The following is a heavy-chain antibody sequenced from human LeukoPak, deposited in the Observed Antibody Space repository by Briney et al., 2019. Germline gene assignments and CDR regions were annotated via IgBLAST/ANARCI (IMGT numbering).Heavy chain of an antibody. V-gene: IGHV3-30*04. J-gene: IGHJ6*04. D-gene: IGHD3-10*02. CDR3: AELGITMIGGV. CDR1: GFTFSLFA. CDR2: ISYDGKDK. Sequence: PGGSLRLSCAASGFTFSLFAMHWVRQSPGKGLEWVAAISYDGKDKFYADSVQGRFTFSRDNAKNSLYLQMNSLRAEDTAVYYCAELGITMIGGVWGKGTTVTISS.